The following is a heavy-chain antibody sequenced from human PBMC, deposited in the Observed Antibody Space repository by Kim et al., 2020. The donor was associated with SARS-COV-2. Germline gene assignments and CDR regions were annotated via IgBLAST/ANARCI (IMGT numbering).Heavy chain of an antibody. Sequence: GGSLRLSCAASGFTFSSYAMSWVRQAPGKGLEWVSAISGSGGSTYYADSVKGRFTISRDNSKNTLYLQMNSLRAEDTAVYYCAKDRLVYYGSGSYYLPYYYYGMDVWGQGTTVTVSS. V-gene: IGHV3-23*01. D-gene: IGHD3-10*01. CDR3: AKDRLVYYGSGSYYLPYYYYGMDV. CDR2: ISGSGGST. J-gene: IGHJ6*02. CDR1: GFTFSSYA.